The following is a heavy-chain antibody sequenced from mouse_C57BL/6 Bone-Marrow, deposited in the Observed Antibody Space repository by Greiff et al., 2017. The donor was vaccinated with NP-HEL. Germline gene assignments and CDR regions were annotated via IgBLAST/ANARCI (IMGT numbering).Heavy chain of an antibody. Sequence: HVQLQQSGAELARPGASVKLSCKASGYTFTSYGISWVKQRTGQGLEWIGEIYPRSGNTYYNEKFKGKATLTADKSSSTAYMELRSLTSEDSAVYFCARTSNYYGSQYYFDYWGQGTTLTVSS. D-gene: IGHD1-1*01. CDR1: GYTFTSYG. V-gene: IGHV1-81*01. J-gene: IGHJ2*01. CDR3: ARTSNYYGSQYYFDY. CDR2: IYPRSGNT.